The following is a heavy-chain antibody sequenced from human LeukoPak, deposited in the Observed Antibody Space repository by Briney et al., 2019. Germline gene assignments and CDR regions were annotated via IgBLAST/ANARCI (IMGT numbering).Heavy chain of an antibody. CDR2: ISAYNGNT. Sequence: ASVKVSCKASGYTFTSYGISWVRQAPGQGLEWMGWISAYNGNTNYAQKLQGRVTMTTDTSTSTAYMELRSLRSDDTAVYYCAREYSSSFYYYHYYMDVWGKGTTVTVSS. J-gene: IGHJ6*03. CDR3: AREYSSSFYYYHYYMDV. CDR1: GYTFTSYG. V-gene: IGHV1-18*01. D-gene: IGHD6-6*01.